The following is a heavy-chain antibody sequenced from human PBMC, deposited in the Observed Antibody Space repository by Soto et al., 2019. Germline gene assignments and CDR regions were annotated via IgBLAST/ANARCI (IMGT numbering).Heavy chain of an antibody. V-gene: IGHV4-31*03. Sequence: QVQLKESGPGLMKPSQTLSLTCTVSGASIGRGGYSWTWIRQHPGRALEWMGHIHLRGETNYNPSRMGSLTMSLDTSTNQFSIDLAAVTAADTAMYYCARYQGGDLDCWGQGTLVTVSS. CDR2: IHLRGET. J-gene: IGHJ4*02. CDR1: GASIGRGGYS. CDR3: ARYQGGDLDC. D-gene: IGHD2-21*01.